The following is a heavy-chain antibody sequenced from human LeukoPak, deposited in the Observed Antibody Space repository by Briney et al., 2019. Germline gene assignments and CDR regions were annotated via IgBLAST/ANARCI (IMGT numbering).Heavy chain of an antibody. Sequence: SETLSLTCTVSGGSISSSSYYWGWIRQPPGKGLEWIGSIYYSGCTYYNPSLKSRVTISVDTSKNQFSLKLSSVTAADTAVYYCARSLRREDYWGQGTLVTVSS. CDR3: ARSLRREDY. CDR2: IYYSGCT. D-gene: IGHD3-3*01. CDR1: GGSISSSSYY. V-gene: IGHV4-39*01. J-gene: IGHJ4*02.